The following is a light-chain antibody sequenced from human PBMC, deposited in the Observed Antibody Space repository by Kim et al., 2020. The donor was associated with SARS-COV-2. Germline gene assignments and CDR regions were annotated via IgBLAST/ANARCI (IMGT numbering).Light chain of an antibody. J-gene: IGKJ1*01. CDR2: SAS. CDR3: LQHNSFPRT. CDR1: QGIGDD. V-gene: IGKV1-17*01. Sequence: ASVGDRVTITCRASQGIGDDLGWFQQKPGKAPKRLIYSASSLDSGDPSRFSGSGSGTEFTLTISSPQPEDFATYYCLQHNSFPRTFGQGTKVDIK.